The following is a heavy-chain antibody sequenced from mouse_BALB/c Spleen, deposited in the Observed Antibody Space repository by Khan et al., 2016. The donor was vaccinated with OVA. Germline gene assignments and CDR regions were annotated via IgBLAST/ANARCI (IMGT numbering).Heavy chain of an antibody. Sequence: VRLQQSGTVLARPGASVKMSCKGSGYTFTNYWMHWVKQRPGQGLEWIGVIYPGNSDTNYNQTFKGKAKVTAVTSTSTAYMELNSLTNEDSAVYDYTRNRLGNYESGDYWGQGTTVTVSS. J-gene: IGHJ2*01. D-gene: IGHD2-1*01. CDR1: GYTFTNYW. CDR3: TRNRLGNYESGDY. CDR2: IYPGNSDT. V-gene: IGHV1-5*01.